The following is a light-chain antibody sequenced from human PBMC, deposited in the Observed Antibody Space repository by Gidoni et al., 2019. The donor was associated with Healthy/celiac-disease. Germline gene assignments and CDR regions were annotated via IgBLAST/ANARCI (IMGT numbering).Light chain of an antibody. CDR1: QTVSSN. Sequence: EIVMTQSPATLSVSPGERATLSCRASQTVSSNLAWYQQKPGQPPRLLIYGASTRATGIPARFSGRGSGTEFPLTISSLQSEDFVVYCCQQYNDWPPTFGQGTRLEIK. CDR3: QQYNDWPPT. V-gene: IGKV3-15*01. J-gene: IGKJ5*01. CDR2: GAS.